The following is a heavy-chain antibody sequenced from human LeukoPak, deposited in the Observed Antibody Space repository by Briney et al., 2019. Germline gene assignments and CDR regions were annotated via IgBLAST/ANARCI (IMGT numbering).Heavy chain of an antibody. CDR3: ATHTGGLEY. V-gene: IGHV3-21*01. J-gene: IGHJ4*02. Sequence: GGSLRLSCAASGFMFSSYSMNWVRQAPGKGLEWVSSISGSSTYIYYADAVKGRFTISRDNAKDSLYLQMNSLRAEDTAVYYCATHTGGLEYWGQGALVTASS. D-gene: IGHD5-24*01. CDR1: GFMFSSYS. CDR2: ISGSSTYI.